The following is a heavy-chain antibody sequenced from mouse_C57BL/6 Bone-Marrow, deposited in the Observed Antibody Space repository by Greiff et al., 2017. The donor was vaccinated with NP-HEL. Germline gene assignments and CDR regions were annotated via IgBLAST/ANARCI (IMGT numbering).Heavy chain of an antibody. J-gene: IGHJ4*01. CDR3: ARRLPMDY. V-gene: IGHV1-19*01. Sequence: EVKLMESGPVLVKPGASVKMSCKASGYTFTDYYMTWVKQSPGKSLEWIGVINPYNGGTSYNQKFKGKATLTVNKSSNTSYMELNSLTSEDSAVYYCARRLPMDYWGQGTSVTVSA. CDR2: INPYNGGT. CDR1: GYTFTDYY.